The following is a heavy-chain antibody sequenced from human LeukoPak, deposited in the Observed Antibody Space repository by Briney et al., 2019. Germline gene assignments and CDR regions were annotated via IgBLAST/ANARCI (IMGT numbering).Heavy chain of an antibody. CDR1: GFTFSSYE. CDR2: SSRGGSTI. J-gene: IGHJ4*02. Sequence: GGSLRLSCAASGFTFSSYEMNWVRQAPGKGLEWVSYSSRGGSTIYYTDSVKGRFTISRDNAKNSLYLQMNSLRAEDTAVYDYARGSRGIAARIDFWGQGTLVTVSS. V-gene: IGHV3-48*03. CDR3: ARGSRGIAARIDF. D-gene: IGHD6-13*01.